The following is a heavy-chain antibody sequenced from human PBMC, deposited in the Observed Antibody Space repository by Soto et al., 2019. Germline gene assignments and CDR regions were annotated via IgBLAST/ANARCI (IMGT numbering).Heavy chain of an antibody. Sequence: SETLSLICTVSGGSISDYFWSWIRQSPGRGLEWIGYVYYSGTTNYNPSLKNRVTISLDTSKNQVSLRLSFLTAADTAMYYCARSTRSWFDPWGQGTLVTVSS. J-gene: IGHJ5*02. CDR2: VYYSGTT. CDR3: ARSTRSWFDP. CDR1: GGSISDYF. V-gene: IGHV4-59*08.